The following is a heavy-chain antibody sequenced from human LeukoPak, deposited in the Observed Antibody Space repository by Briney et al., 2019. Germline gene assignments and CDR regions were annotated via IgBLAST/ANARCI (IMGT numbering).Heavy chain of an antibody. CDR3: ARLNLVVAIDY. CDR2: IFPGDSNT. V-gene: IGHV5-51*01. J-gene: IGHJ4*02. D-gene: IGHD2-2*01. CDR1: GYTFTAYW. Sequence: GESLRISCEASGYTFTAYWIGWVRQMPGEGLEWVGVIFPGDSNTRYMPPFQGQVTISADKSISTAYLQWSSLKASDTAMYYCARLNLVVAIDYWGQGTLVTVSS.